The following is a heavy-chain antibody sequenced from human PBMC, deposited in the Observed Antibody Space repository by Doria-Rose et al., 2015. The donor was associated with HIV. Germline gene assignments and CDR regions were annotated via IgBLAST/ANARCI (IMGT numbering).Heavy chain of an antibody. CDR1: GVSLSSPGMG. CDR3: ARIKSSRWYHKYYFDF. D-gene: IGHD6-13*01. V-gene: IGHV2-26*01. J-gene: IGHJ4*02. Sequence: QITLKESGPVLVKPTETLTLTCTVSGVSLSSPGMGVSWIRQPPGKALEWLSNTFSDDERSYKTCLKSRPTISRGTSKSQVVLTMTDMDPVDTATYYCARIKSSRWYHKYYFDFWGQGTLVIVSA. CDR2: TFSDDER.